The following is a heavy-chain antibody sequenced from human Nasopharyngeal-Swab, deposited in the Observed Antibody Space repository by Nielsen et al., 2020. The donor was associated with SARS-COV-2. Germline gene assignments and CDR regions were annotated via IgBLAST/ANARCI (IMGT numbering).Heavy chain of an antibody. D-gene: IGHD2-2*01. V-gene: IGHV4-4*02. CDR2: IYHSGST. CDR1: GGSISSSNW. Sequence: SETLSLTCAVSGGSISSSNWWSWVRQPPGKGLEWIGEIYHSGSTNYNPSLKSRITISVDTSKNQFSLKLSSVTAADTAVYYCARVKGYQLLSSAAPNWFDPWGQGTLVTVSS. J-gene: IGHJ5*02. CDR3: ARVKGYQLLSSAAPNWFDP.